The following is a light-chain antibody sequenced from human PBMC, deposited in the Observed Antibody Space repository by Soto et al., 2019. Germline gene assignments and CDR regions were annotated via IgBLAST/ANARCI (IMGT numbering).Light chain of an antibody. J-gene: IGKJ5*01. CDR1: QSIASY. V-gene: IGKV1-39*01. CDR3: QQSYSSPIT. Sequence: DIQMTQSPSSLSASVGDRVTITCRASQSIASYLNWYRQKPGKAPKLLIYAASSLQRGVPSRFSGSGSGTDFTLTISSLQPEDCATYYCQQSYSSPITFGQGTRLEIK. CDR2: AAS.